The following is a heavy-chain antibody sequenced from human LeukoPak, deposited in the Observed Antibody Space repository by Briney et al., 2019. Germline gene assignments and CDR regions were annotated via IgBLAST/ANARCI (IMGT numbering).Heavy chain of an antibody. V-gene: IGHV1-69*13. J-gene: IGHJ4*02. CDR3: ARRGWLQTTPFDY. CDR2: IIPIFGTA. CDR1: GGTFSSYA. Sequence: ASVKVSCKASGGTFSSYAISWVRQAPGQGLEWMGGIIPIFGTANYAQKFQGRVTITADESTSTAYMELSSLRSEDTAVYYCARRGWLQTTPFDYWGQRTLVTVSS. D-gene: IGHD5-24*01.